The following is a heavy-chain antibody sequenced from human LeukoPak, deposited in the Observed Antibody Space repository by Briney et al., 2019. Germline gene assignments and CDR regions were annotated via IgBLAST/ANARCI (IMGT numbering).Heavy chain of an antibody. CDR1: GFTFSSYA. V-gene: IGHV3-23*01. Sequence: PGGSLRLSCAASGFTFSSYAMSWVRQAPGKGLEWVSAISGSGGSTYYADSVKGRFTISRDNSKNTLYLQMNSLRDEDTAVYYCAKDNYAAYDFSSGSNYWGQGTLVTVS. CDR3: AKDNYAAYDFSSGSNY. D-gene: IGHD3-3*01. CDR2: ISGSGGST. J-gene: IGHJ4*02.